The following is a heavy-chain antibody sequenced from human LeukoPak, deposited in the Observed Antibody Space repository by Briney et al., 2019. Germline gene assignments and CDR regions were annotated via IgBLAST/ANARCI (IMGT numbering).Heavy chain of an antibody. CDR2: ISSSSSYI. CDR1: GFTFSSYS. D-gene: IGHD2-15*01. J-gene: IGHJ6*03. V-gene: IGHV3-21*01. CDR3: ARGIDCSGGSCYSRCYYYMDV. Sequence: GGSLRLSCAASGFTFSSYSMNWVRQAPGKGLEWVSSISSSSSYIYYADSVKGRFTISRDNAKNSLYLQMNSLRAEDTAVYYCARGIDCSGGSCYSRCYYYMDVWGKGTTVTVSS.